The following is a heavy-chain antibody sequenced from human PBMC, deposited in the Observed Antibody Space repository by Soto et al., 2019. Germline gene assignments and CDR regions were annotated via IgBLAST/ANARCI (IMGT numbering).Heavy chain of an antibody. V-gene: IGHV3-23*01. J-gene: IGHJ4*02. CDR1: GFTFTNYA. CDR3: AKDRLRRGADY. Sequence: EVQLLESGGGLVQPGGSLRLSCAASGFTFTNYAMSWVRQAPGKGLEWVSTISSGSGSTYYADPVKGRFTISRDNSKNTVYLQMNSLRAEDTAVYFCAKDRLRRGADYWGQGTLVTVSS. D-gene: IGHD4-17*01. CDR2: ISSGSGST.